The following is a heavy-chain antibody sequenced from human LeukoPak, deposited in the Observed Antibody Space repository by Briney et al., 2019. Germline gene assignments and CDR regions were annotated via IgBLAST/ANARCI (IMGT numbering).Heavy chain of an antibody. J-gene: IGHJ4*02. CDR3: ARDRTERRFEYYFDY. Sequence: QAGGSLRLSCAASGFTFSSYAMHWVRQAPGKGLEWVAVISYDGSNKYYADSVKGRFTISRDNSKNTLYLQMNSLRAEDTAVYYCARDRTERRFEYYFDYWGQGTLVTVSS. D-gene: IGHD1-1*01. CDR2: ISYDGSNK. CDR1: GFTFSSYA. V-gene: IGHV3-30*04.